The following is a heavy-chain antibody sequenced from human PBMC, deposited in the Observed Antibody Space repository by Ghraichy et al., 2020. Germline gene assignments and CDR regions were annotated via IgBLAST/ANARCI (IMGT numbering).Heavy chain of an antibody. CDR1: GFTVSSNY. V-gene: IGHV3-53*01. CDR2: IYSGGST. D-gene: IGHD5-18*01. J-gene: IGHJ3*02. Sequence: GGSLRLSCAASGFTVSSNYMSWVRQAPGKGLEWVSVIYSGGSTYYADSVKGRFTISRDNSKNTLYLQMNSLRAEDTAVYYCARGGYSYGRYHDAFDIWGQGTMVTVSS. CDR3: ARGGYSYGRYHDAFDI.